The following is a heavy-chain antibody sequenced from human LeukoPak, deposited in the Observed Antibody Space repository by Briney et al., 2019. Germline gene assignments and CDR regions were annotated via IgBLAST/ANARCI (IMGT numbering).Heavy chain of an antibody. CDR2: IHYSGST. CDR1: GGSISSSSYY. J-gene: IGHJ4*02. D-gene: IGHD3-22*01. CDR3: ARSTLYDSSGYYYVVAEYYFDY. V-gene: IGHV4-39*01. Sequence: PSETLSLTCTVSGGSISSSSYYWGWIRQPPGKGLEWVGSIHYSGSTYYNPSLKSRVTISVDTSKNQFSLKLSSVTAADTAVYYCARSTLYDSSGYYYVVAEYYFDYWGQGTLVTVSS.